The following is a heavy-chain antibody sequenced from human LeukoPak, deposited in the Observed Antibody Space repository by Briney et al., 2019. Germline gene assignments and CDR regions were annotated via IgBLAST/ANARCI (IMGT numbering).Heavy chain of an antibody. CDR2: IYSGDSDT. D-gene: IGHD3-22*01. Sequence: GESLRISFTGSGHKFTNFWIGWVRQMPGEGLEWMGIIYSGDSDTRYSPSFQGQVTISADKSISTAYLQWSSLKASDTAMYYCARLNYFDSSGFFDSWGQGTLVTVSS. J-gene: IGHJ4*02. CDR3: ARLNYFDSSGFFDS. CDR1: GHKFTNFW. V-gene: IGHV5-51*01.